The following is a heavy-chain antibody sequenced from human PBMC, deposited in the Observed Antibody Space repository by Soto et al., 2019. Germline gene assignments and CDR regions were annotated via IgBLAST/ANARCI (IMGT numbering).Heavy chain of an antibody. CDR2: ISAYNGNT. D-gene: IGHD3-3*01. CDR3: ARVTIPIFGVVITSYYYYYYMDV. V-gene: IGHV1-18*01. J-gene: IGHJ6*03. CDR1: GYTFTSYG. Sequence: ASVKVSCKASGYTFTSYGISWVRQAPGQGLEWMGWISAYNGNTNYAQKLQGRVTMTTDTSTSTAYMELRSLRSDDTAVYYCARVTIPIFGVVITSYYYYYYMDVWGKGTTVTVSS.